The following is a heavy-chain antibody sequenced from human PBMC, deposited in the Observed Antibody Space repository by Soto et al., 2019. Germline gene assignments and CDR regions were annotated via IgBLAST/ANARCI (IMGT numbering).Heavy chain of an antibody. V-gene: IGHV3-74*01. Sequence: EVQLVESGGGLVQPGGSLRLSCAASGLIFSNYKMHWVRQAPGKGLVWVSRISTDGSITYYADSVKGRFTVSRDNAKNTLYLQMNSLRVDDTAVYYCARDTNGLHYWGQGTLVTVSS. CDR1: GLIFSNYK. D-gene: IGHD2-8*01. J-gene: IGHJ4*02. CDR3: ARDTNGLHY. CDR2: ISTDGSIT.